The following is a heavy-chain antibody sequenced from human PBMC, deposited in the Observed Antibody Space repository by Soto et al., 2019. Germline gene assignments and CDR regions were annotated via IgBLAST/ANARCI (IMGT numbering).Heavy chain of an antibody. D-gene: IGHD5-12*01. Sequence: ASVTVSCKVPGYSLTALSMPWVRQAPGRGFEWLGGFDPEDDETIYAQKFQGRVTMTEDTSTETAYVELSSLRSDDTSVYFCATVFLGYTEVHGRDYWGQGTLVTVSS. CDR2: FDPEDDET. CDR1: GYSLTALS. V-gene: IGHV1-24*01. J-gene: IGHJ4*02. CDR3: ATVFLGYTEVHGRDY.